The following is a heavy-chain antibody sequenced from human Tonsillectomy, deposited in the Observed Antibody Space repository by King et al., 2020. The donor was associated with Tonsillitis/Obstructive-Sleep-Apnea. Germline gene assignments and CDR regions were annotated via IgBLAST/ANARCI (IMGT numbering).Heavy chain of an antibody. J-gene: IGHJ4*02. CDR3: LGSGQMD. D-gene: IGHD3-10*01. CDR2: IYDGGST. CDR1: GLTVTYNY. V-gene: IGHV3-66*01. Sequence: VQLVESGGYLVQPGGSLRLSCAVSGLTVTYNYMTWVRQAPGKGLEGVSVIYDGGSTYYADSVKGRFSISRDIPKNILYLQMNSLRAEDTARYYCLGSGQMDGGQGTLVTVSS.